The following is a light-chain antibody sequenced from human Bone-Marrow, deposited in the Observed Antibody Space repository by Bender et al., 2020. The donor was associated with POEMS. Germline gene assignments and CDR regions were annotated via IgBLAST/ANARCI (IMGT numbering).Light chain of an antibody. CDR3: CSYEGTYNYWV. CDR1: SIGRNP. Sequence: QSVLTQPPSASGTPGQSVTISCSGGSIGRNPINWYQQLPGTAPRLVIYVDDRRPSGVPNRFSASKSGSSAFLAISGLQAEDEADYYCCSYEGTYNYWVFGGGTKLTVL. V-gene: IGLV1-44*01. CDR2: VDD. J-gene: IGLJ3*02.